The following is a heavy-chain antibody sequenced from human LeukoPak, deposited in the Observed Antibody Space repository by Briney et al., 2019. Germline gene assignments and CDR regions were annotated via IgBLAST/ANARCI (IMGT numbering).Heavy chain of an antibody. CDR1: GFTFSSYA. V-gene: IGHV3-23*01. CDR3: AKDGEYCSGGSCYRPPFDY. Sequence: PGGSLRLSCAASGFTFSSYAMSWVRQAPGKGLEWVSVISGSGGSTYYADSVKGRFTISRDNSKNTLYLQMNSLRAEDTAVYYCAKDGEYCSGGSCYRPPFDYWGQGTLVTVSS. J-gene: IGHJ4*02. CDR2: ISGSGGST. D-gene: IGHD2-15*01.